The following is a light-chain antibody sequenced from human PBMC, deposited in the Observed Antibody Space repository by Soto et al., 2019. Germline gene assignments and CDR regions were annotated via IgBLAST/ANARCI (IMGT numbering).Light chain of an antibody. CDR2: HAS. Sequence: DIQMAQSPSTLSAYVGDRVSITCRASQTISTWLAWYQQKPGKAPNLLIYHASTLETGVPSRFSGSGSGTEFTLTISGLQPDDFATYYCQQYDNYPLTFGGGTKVDI. V-gene: IGKV1-5*03. J-gene: IGKJ4*01. CDR1: QTISTW. CDR3: QQYDNYPLT.